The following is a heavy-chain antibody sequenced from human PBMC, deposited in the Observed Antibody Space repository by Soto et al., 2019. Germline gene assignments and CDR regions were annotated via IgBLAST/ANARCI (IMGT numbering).Heavy chain of an antibody. V-gene: IGHV1-69*01. D-gene: IGHD5-12*01. Sequence: QVQLVQSGAEVKKPGSSVKVSCKASGGTFSSYAISWVRQAPGQGLEWMGGIIPIFGTANYAQKFQGRVTITADESTSTAYMELSSLRSEDTAVYYCARESRDGYNPSYWYFDLWGRGTLVTVSS. CDR2: IIPIFGTA. J-gene: IGHJ2*01. CDR1: GGTFSSYA. CDR3: ARESRDGYNPSYWYFDL.